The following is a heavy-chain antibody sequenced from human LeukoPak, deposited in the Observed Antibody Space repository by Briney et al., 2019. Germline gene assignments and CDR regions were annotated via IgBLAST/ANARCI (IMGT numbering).Heavy chain of an antibody. CDR2: INPNSGDT. V-gene: IGHV1-2*04. D-gene: IGHD6-13*01. Sequence: ASVQVSCKASGYTFTGYYMHWVRQAPGQGLEWMGWINPNSGDTNYAQKFQGWVTMTRDTSISTAYMELSRLRSDDTAVYYCARDWPIAAADSQNYYYYGMDVWGQGTTVTVSS. CDR1: GYTFTGYY. CDR3: ARDWPIAAADSQNYYYYGMDV. J-gene: IGHJ6*02.